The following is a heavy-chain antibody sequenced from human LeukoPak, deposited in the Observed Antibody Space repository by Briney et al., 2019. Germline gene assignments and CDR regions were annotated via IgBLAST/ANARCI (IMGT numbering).Heavy chain of an antibody. CDR2: IYSGGST. CDR3: ARDNPNYYGSGSYSPSWYYGMDV. D-gene: IGHD3-10*01. V-gene: IGHV3-53*01. CDR1: GFTVSSNY. J-gene: IGHJ6*02. Sequence: GGSLRLSCAASGFTVSSNYMSWVRQAPGKGLEWVSVIYSGGSTYYADSVKGRFTISRDNSKNTLYLQMNSLRAEDTAVYYCARDNPNYYGSGSYSPSWYYGMDVWGQGTTVTVSS.